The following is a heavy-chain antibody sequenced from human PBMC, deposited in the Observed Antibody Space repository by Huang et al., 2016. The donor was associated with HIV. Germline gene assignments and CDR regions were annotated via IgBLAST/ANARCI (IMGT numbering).Heavy chain of an antibody. CDR1: GFSLSTYGVG. D-gene: IGHD1-26*01. V-gene: IGHV2-5*02. CDR2: IYWDDDK. Sequence: QITLKESGPTLVKPTQTLTLTCTFSGFSLSTYGVGVGWIRQPPGKALEWLALIYWDDDKRYSPSLRRRLTTSKDTSKTQVVLTMTNLDPVDTATYYCAHSKVGTSSFDYWGQGILVIVSS. CDR3: AHSKVGTSSFDY. J-gene: IGHJ4*02.